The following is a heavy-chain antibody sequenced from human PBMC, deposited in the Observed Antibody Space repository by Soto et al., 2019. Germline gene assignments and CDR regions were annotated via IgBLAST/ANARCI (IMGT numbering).Heavy chain of an antibody. V-gene: IGHV4-31*03. CDR2: TYYSGST. D-gene: IGHD3-10*01. CDR3: AREEAGAFDI. CDR1: GVSMSSGGYY. J-gene: IGHJ3*02. Sequence: QVQLQESGPGLVKPSQTLSLTCTVSGVSMSSGGYYWTCIRQHPGKGLEWIGYTYYSGSTYYNPSLKGRLTIAVDTSKKQFSLRLSSVTAADTAVYYCAREEAGAFDIWGQGTIVTVSS.